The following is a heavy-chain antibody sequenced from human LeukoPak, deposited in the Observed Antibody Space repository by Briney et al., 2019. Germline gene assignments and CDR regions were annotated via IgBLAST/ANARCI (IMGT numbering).Heavy chain of an antibody. CDR2: INHSGST. D-gene: IGHD2-2*01. V-gene: IGHV4-34*01. CDR3: ATAYCSSTSCITKKRYYFGY. Sequence: SETLSLTCAVYGGSFSGYYWSWIRQPPGKGLEWIGEINHSGSTNYNPSLKSRVTISVDTSKNQFSLKLSSVTAADTAVYYCATAYCSSTSCITKKRYYFGYWGQGTLVTVSS. J-gene: IGHJ4*02. CDR1: GGSFSGYY.